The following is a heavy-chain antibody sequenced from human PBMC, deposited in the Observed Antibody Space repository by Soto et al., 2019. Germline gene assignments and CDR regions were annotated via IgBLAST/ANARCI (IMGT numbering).Heavy chain of an antibody. J-gene: IGHJ2*01. CDR2: IYYSGST. CDR3: ARLLCTGGSCYGARYFDL. D-gene: IGHD2-15*01. CDR1: GDSISSSSYY. Sequence: SETLSLTCTVSGDSISSSSYYWGWIRQPPGKGLEWIGSIYYSGSTYYNPSLKSRVTISVDTSKNQFSLKLSSVTAADTAVYYCARLLCTGGSCYGARYFDLWGRGTLVTVSS. V-gene: IGHV4-39*01.